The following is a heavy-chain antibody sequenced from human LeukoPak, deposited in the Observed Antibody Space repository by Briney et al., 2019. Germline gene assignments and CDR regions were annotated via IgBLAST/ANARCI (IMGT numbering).Heavy chain of an antibody. D-gene: IGHD3-16*02. CDR3: ARVGRAYRLGELSSYFDY. CDR1: GGSISSSSYY. Sequence: SETLSLTCTVSGGSISSSSYYWGWIRQPPGKGLEWIGSIYYSGSTYYNPSLKSRVTISVDTSKNQFSLKLSSVTAADTAVYYCARVGRAYRLGELSSYFDYWGQGTLVTVSS. V-gene: IGHV4-39*07. CDR2: IYYSGST. J-gene: IGHJ4*02.